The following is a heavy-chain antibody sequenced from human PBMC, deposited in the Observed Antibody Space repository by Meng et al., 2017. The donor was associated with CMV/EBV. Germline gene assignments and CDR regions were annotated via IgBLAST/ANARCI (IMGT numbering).Heavy chain of an antibody. CDR2: IYYSGST. D-gene: IGHD1-14*01. CDR3: ARVTSRVAGAFDY. V-gene: IGHV4-30-4*08. CDR1: GGSISSGDYY. J-gene: IGHJ4*02. Sequence: QGQLKESGAGLVKPSQTLSLTCTVFGGSISSGDYYWSWIRQPPGKGLEWIGYIYYSGSTYYNPSLKSRVTISVDTSKNQFSLKLSSVTAADTAVYYCARVTSRVAGAFDYWGQGTLVTVSS.